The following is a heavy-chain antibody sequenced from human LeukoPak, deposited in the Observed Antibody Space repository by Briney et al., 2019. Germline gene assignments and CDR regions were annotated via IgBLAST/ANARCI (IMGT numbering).Heavy chain of an antibody. Sequence: SETLSLTCTVSGGSISSYYWSWIRQPPGKGLEWIGEINHSGSTNYNPSLKSRVTISVDTSKNQFSLKLSSVTAADTAVYYCARAPAVAGTSSWFDPWGQGTLVTVSS. J-gene: IGHJ5*02. CDR3: ARAPAVAGTSSWFDP. D-gene: IGHD6-19*01. CDR1: GGSISSYY. V-gene: IGHV4-34*01. CDR2: INHSGST.